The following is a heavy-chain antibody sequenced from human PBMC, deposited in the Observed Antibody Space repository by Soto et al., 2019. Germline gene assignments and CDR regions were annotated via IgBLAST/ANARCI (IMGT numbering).Heavy chain of an antibody. V-gene: IGHV1-24*01. Sequence: ASVKVSCKVSGYTLTELSMHWVRQAPGKGLEWMGGFDPEDGETIYAQKFHGRVTMTEDTSTDTAYMELSSLRSEDTAVYYCAKDLRNPLRFAPWGQGTPAPVSS. J-gene: IGHJ5*02. CDR2: FDPEDGET. D-gene: IGHD3-3*01. CDR3: AKDLRNPLRFAP. CDR1: GYTLTELS.